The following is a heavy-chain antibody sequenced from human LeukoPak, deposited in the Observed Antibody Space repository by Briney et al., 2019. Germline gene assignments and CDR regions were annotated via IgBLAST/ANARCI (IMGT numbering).Heavy chain of an antibody. CDR2: ISYSGST. Sequence: PSETLSLTCTVSGGSISNYYWSWIRQPPGKGLEWIGYISYSGSTNYNPSLKSRVTITLDTSKNQFSLKLSPVTAADTAVYYCASSVAGTGDYFDYWGQGTLVTVSS. CDR3: ASSVAGTGDYFDY. J-gene: IGHJ4*02. CDR1: GGSISNYY. D-gene: IGHD6-19*01. V-gene: IGHV4-59*01.